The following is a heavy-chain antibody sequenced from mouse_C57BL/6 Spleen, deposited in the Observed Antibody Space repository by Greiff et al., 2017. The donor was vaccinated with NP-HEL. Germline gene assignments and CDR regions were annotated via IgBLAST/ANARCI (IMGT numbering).Heavy chain of an antibody. V-gene: IGHV1-82*01. Sequence: QVQLKESGPELVKPGASVKISCKASGYAFSSSWMNWVKQRPGKGLEWIGRIYPGDGDTNYNGKFKGKATLTADKSSSTAYMQLSSLTSEDSAVYFCAPYYGYPWFAYWGQGTLVTVSA. D-gene: IGHD2-9*01. CDR1: GYAFSSSW. CDR3: APYYGYPWFAY. CDR2: IYPGDGDT. J-gene: IGHJ3*01.